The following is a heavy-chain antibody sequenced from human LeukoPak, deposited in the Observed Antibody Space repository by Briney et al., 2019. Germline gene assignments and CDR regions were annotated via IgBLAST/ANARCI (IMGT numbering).Heavy chain of an antibody. Sequence: GGSLRLSCAGSGFTLSSSWMHWVRQAPGKGPVWVAHVSPDGNLANYADSVKRRFIISRDNSKNTLFLQMNSLRAEDTAVYYCARDLSFSPDHWGQGTLVTSSS. J-gene: IGHJ4*02. CDR1: GFTLSSSW. CDR3: ARDLSFSPDH. CDR2: VSPDGNLA. V-gene: IGHV3-74*01.